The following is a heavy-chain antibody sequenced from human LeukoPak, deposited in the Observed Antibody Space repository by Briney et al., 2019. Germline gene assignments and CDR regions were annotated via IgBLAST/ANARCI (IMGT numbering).Heavy chain of an antibody. J-gene: IGHJ4*02. Sequence: ASVKVSCKASGYTFTSYGISWVRQAPGQGLERMGWISPYNGNTNYAQNFQGRVTMTTDTSTSTAYMELRSLRSDDTAVYYCARDVGSGWFRFDYWGQGTLVTVSS. CDR2: ISPYNGNT. CDR3: ARDVGSGWFRFDY. V-gene: IGHV1-18*01. CDR1: GYTFTSYG. D-gene: IGHD6-19*01.